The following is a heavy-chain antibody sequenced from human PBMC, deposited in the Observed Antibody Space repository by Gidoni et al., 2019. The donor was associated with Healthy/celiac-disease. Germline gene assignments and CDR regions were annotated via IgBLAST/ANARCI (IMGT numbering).Heavy chain of an antibody. D-gene: IGHD5-12*01. CDR2: IKQDGSEK. V-gene: IGHV3-7*01. Sequence: EVQLVESGGGLVQPGGSLRLSCAASGFTFSSYWMSWVRQAPGKGLEWVANIKQDGSEKYYVDSVKGRFTISRDNAKNSLYLQMNSLRAEDTAVYYCARDVNEYSGYDKGDFDYWGQGTLVTVSS. CDR1: GFTFSSYW. J-gene: IGHJ4*02. CDR3: ARDVNEYSGYDKGDFDY.